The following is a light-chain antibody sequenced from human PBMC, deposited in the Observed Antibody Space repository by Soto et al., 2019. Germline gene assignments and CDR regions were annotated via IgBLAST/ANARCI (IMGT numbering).Light chain of an antibody. CDR1: QSISSW. CDR3: HQSYIYWR. J-gene: IGKJ1*01. Sequence: TLSASVGDRVTITCRASQSISSWLAWYQQKPGKAPKLLIYDASSLESGVPSRFSGSGSRTEFTLTICCLQPDDFPTYYCHQSYIYWRFGDGTKLDIK. V-gene: IGKV1-5*01. CDR2: DAS.